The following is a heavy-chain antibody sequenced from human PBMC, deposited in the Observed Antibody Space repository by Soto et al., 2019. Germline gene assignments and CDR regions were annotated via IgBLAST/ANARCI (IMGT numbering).Heavy chain of an antibody. D-gene: IGHD2-2*01. CDR3: ARGRSPALVVPAVPAHF. CDR1: GGSFSGYY. CDR2: INHSGST. Sequence: PSETLSLTCAVYGGSFSGYYWSWIRQPPGKGLEWIGEINHSGSTNYNPSLKSRVTISVDTSKNQFSLKLSSVTAADTAVYYCARGRSPALVVPAVPAHFWGKATTVTVPS. V-gene: IGHV4-34*01. J-gene: IGHJ6*04.